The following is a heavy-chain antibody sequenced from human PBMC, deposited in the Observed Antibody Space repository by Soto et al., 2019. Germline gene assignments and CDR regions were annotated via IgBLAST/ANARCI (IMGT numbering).Heavy chain of an antibody. J-gene: IGHJ4*02. CDR1: GGSFSDYY. V-gene: IGHV4-34*01. CDR3: AGDRSNSPDYFDY. D-gene: IGHD6-6*01. CDR2: INHSGST. Sequence: PSETLSLTCSVYGGSFSDYYWSWIRQPPGKGLEWIGEINHSGSTNYNPSLKSRITISIDTSKNHFSLKLSSVSAADTAVYYCAGDRSNSPDYFDYWGQGTLVTVSS.